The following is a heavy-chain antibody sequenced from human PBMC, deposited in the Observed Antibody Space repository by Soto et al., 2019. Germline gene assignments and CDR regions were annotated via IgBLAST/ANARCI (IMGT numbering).Heavy chain of an antibody. CDR3: AKPVGPTSTDY. J-gene: IGHJ4*02. CDR1: GLNFSSYG. D-gene: IGHD1-26*01. V-gene: IGHV3-30*18. Sequence: GGSMRLSCAASGLNFSSYGMHLIRQAPGKGLEWVAVISYDGSNKYYADSVKGRFTISRDNSKNTLYLQMNSLRAEDTAVYYCAKPVGPTSTDYWGQGTLVTVSS. CDR2: ISYDGSNK.